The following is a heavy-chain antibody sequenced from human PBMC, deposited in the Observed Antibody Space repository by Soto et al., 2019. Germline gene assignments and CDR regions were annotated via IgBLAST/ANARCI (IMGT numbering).Heavy chain of an antibody. Sequence: QVHLVQSGAEVKKPGASVKVSCKGSGYAFTTYGITWVRQAPGQGLEWMGWISAHNGNTNYAQKLQGRVTVTRDTSTSTAYMELRRLGSVDTAVYYCARGRYGDYWGQGALVTVSS. J-gene: IGHJ4*02. V-gene: IGHV1-18*01. CDR3: ARGRYGDY. CDR2: ISAHNGNT. D-gene: IGHD1-1*01. CDR1: GYAFTTYG.